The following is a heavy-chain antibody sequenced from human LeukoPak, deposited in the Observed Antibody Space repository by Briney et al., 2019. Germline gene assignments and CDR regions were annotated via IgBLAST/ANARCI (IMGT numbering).Heavy chain of an antibody. Sequence: ASVKVSCMTSGYTFITHGLSWVRQAPGQGLEWMGWISTSKGDTNYAQKFKGRLTLTTDRSTSTAYMELRSLSSDDTAVYYCARDWPTVITDYWGQGTLVTVSS. D-gene: IGHD4-11*01. CDR1: GYTFITHG. CDR3: ARDWPTVITDY. V-gene: IGHV1-18*01. CDR2: ISTSKGDT. J-gene: IGHJ4*02.